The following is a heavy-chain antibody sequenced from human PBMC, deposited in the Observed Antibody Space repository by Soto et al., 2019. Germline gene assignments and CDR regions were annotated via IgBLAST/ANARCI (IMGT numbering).Heavy chain of an antibody. CDR2: IHYSGST. CDR3: ARHSSGYYGPEYFQH. V-gene: IGHV4-59*01. J-gene: IGHJ1*01. D-gene: IGHD3-22*01. Sequence: SETLSLTCTVSGGSISSYYWSWIRQPPGKGLEWIGYIHYSGSTNYNPSLKSRVTISVDTSENHFSLKLNSVTAADTAVYYCARHSSGYYGPEYFQHWGQGTLVTVSS. CDR1: GGSISSYY.